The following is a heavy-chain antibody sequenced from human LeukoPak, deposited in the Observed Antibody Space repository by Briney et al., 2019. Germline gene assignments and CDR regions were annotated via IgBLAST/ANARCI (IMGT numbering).Heavy chain of an antibody. Sequence: EGSLRLSCAASGFTFSSYAMHWVRQAPGKGLEWVAVISYDGSNKYYADSVKGRFTISRDNSKNTLYLQMNSLRAEDTAVYYCARGGKAKGYCSSTSCYNFDYWGQGTLVTVSS. D-gene: IGHD2-2*02. CDR1: GFTFSSYA. V-gene: IGHV3-30*01. CDR3: ARGGKAKGYCSSTSCYNFDY. J-gene: IGHJ4*02. CDR2: ISYDGSNK.